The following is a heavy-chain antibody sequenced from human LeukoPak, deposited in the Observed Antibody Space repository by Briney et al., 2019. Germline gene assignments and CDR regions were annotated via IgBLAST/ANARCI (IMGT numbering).Heavy chain of an antibody. J-gene: IGHJ4*02. CDR2: INPNSGGT. CDR3: ARVGEFGSGSYLAY. V-gene: IGHV1-2*02. D-gene: IGHD3-10*01. CDR1: GYTFTGYY. Sequence: ASVKVSCKASGYTFTGYYIHWVRRAPGQGLEWMGWINPNSGGTNYAQRFQGRVTMTRDTSISTAYMELSRLRSDDTAVYYCARVGEFGSGSYLAYWGQGTLVTVSS.